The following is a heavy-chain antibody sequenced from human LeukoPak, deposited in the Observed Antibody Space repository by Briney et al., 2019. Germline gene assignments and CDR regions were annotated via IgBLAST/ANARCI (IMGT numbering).Heavy chain of an antibody. D-gene: IGHD2-2*01. Sequence: PSETLSLTCAVSGYSISSGYYRGWIRQPPGKGLEWIGSIYHSGSTYYNPSLKSRVTISVDTSKNQFSLKLSSVTAADTAVYYCASWGDIVVVPAARVNAFDIWGQGTMVTVSS. CDR1: GYSISSGYY. V-gene: IGHV4-38-2*01. CDR3: ASWGDIVVVPAARVNAFDI. J-gene: IGHJ3*02. CDR2: IYHSGST.